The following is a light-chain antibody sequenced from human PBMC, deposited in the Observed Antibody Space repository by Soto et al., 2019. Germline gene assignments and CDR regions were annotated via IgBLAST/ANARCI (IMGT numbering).Light chain of an antibody. CDR3: QVWDSSSDLRGV. CDR1: NIGSKS. J-gene: IGLJ2*01. CDR2: DDS. V-gene: IGLV3-21*02. Sequence: SYELTQPPSVSVAPGQTARITCGGNNIGSKSVHWYQQKPGQAPVLVVYDDSDRPSGISERFSGSNSGNTATLTISRVEAGDEADYYCQVWDSSSDLRGVFGGGTKLTVL.